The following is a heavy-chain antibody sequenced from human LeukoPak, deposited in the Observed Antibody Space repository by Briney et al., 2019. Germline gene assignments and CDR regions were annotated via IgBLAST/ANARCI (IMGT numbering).Heavy chain of an antibody. CDR1: GGSIRSTSYY. D-gene: IGHD1-26*01. Sequence: PSETLSLTCTVSGGSIRSTSYYWGWIRQPPGKGLEWIGSIYYSGSTYYNPSLKSRVTISVDTSKNQFSLKLSSVTAADTAVYYCARHERIVGAGDIWGQGTMVTVSS. CDR3: ARHERIVGAGDI. J-gene: IGHJ3*02. CDR2: IYYSGST. V-gene: IGHV4-39*01.